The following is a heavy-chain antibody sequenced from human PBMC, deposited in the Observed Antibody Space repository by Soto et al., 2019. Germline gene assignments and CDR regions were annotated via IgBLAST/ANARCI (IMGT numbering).Heavy chain of an antibody. CDR2: TYYGSKWYN. CDR1: GDSVSSNSAA. V-gene: IGHV6-1*01. J-gene: IGHJ4*02. CDR3: ARTYDFWSGYYLYYFDY. D-gene: IGHD3-3*01. Sequence: SQTLSLTCAISGDSVSSNSAAWNWIRQSPSRGLEWLGRTYYGSKWYNDYAVSVKSRITINPDTSKNQFSLQLNSVTPEDTAVYYCARTYDFWSGYYLYYFDYWGQGTLVTVSS.